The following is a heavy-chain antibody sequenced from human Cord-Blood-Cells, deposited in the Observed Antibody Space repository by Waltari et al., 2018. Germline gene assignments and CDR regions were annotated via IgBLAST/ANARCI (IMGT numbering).Heavy chain of an antibody. CDR1: GYSISSGYY. J-gene: IGHJ5*02. CDR3: VRDVGDGYNSVWGKGDWFDP. Sequence: QVQLQESGPGLVKPSETLSLTCAVSGYSISSGYYWGWIRQPPGKGLEWIGSIYHSGGTYYNPSLKSRGTISVDTSKNQFSLKLSSVTAADTAVYYCVRDVGDGYNSVWGKGDWFDPWGQGTLVTVSS. V-gene: IGHV4-38-2*02. D-gene: IGHD5-12*01. CDR2: IYHSGGT.